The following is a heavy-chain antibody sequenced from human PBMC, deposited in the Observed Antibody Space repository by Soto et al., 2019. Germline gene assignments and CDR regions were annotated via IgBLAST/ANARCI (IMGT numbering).Heavy chain of an antibody. CDR2: INHSGST. J-gene: IGHJ4*02. CDR3: ARGSGRFGY. V-gene: IGHV4-34*01. CDR1: GGSFSGYY. Sequence: SETLSLTCAFYGGSFSGYYWSWIRQPPGKGLEWIGEINHSGSTNYNPSLKSRVTISVDTSKNQFSLKLSSVTAADTAVYYCARGSGRFGYWGQGILVTVSS.